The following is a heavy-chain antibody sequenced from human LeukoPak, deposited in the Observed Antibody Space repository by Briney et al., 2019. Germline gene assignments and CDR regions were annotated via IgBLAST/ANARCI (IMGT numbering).Heavy chain of an antibody. D-gene: IGHD5-12*01. Sequence: SETLSLTCTVSGGSISSYYWTWIRQPPGKGLEWIGYIYYSGSTNYNPSLKSRVTISVDTSKNQFSLKLTSVTAADTAVYYCARDGYSGNDGLWGQGTLVTVSS. J-gene: IGHJ4*02. CDR2: IYYSGST. CDR3: ARDGYSGNDGL. V-gene: IGHV4-59*01. CDR1: GGSISSYY.